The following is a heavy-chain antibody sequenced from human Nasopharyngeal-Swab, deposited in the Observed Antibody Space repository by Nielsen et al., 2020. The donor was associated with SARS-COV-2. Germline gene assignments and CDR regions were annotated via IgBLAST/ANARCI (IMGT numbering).Heavy chain of an antibody. V-gene: IGHV3-30*03. CDR1: GFTFSSYG. Sequence: GESLKISCAASGFTFSSYGMHWVRQAPGKGPEWVAVISYDGSNKYYADSVKGRFTISRDNSKNTLYLQMNSLRDEDTAVYYCASVRIFGVVMNDYWGQGTLVTVSS. J-gene: IGHJ4*02. CDR2: ISYDGSNK. D-gene: IGHD3-3*02. CDR3: ASVRIFGVVMNDY.